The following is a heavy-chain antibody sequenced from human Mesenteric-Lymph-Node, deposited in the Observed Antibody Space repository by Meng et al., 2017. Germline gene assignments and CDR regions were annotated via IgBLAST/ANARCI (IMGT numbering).Heavy chain of an antibody. CDR3: ARENYDSSGLRVTYYFDY. CDR1: GFTFSNSD. D-gene: IGHD3-22*01. J-gene: IGHJ4*02. Sequence: GESLKISCAASGFTFSNSDMNWVRQAPGKGLEWVSGVSWNGSRTHYADSVKGRFTISRDNAKNTLYLQMNSPRAEDTAVYYCARENYDSSGLRVTYYFDYWGQGTLVTVS. V-gene: IGHV3-19*01. CDR2: VSWNGSRT.